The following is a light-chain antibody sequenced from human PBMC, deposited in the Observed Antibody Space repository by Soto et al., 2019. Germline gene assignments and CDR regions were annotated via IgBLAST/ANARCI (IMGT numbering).Light chain of an antibody. CDR1: SRHSSYS. CDR3: QTWGTGTVV. V-gene: IGLV4-69*01. Sequence: QSVLTQSPSASASLGASVKLTCTLSSRHSSYSIAWHQQQPEKGPRYLMKLNSDGSHDKGDGIPDRFSGSSSGAERYLTISSLQSEDEADYYCQTWGTGTVVFGGGTQLTVL. CDR2: LNSDGSH. J-gene: IGLJ2*01.